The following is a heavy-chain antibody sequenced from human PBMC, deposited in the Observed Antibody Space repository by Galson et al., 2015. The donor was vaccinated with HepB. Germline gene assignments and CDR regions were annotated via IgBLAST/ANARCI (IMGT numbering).Heavy chain of an antibody. CDR1: GFTLNDHY. Sequence: SLRLSCAASGFTLNDHYMDWVRQAPGKGLEWVARTRDKGRSYTTEFAASVKGRFTISRDDSQNSMYLQMNTLETEDMAVYYCTRSGSYGPLTYWGQGTMVTVSS. CDR2: TRDKGRSYTT. D-gene: IGHD1-26*01. CDR3: TRSGSYGPLTY. J-gene: IGHJ3*01. V-gene: IGHV3-72*01.